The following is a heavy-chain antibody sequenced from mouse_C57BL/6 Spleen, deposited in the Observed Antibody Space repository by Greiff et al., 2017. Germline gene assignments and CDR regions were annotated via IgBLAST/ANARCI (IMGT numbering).Heavy chain of an antibody. Sequence: QVQLQQSGAELARPGASVKMSCKASGYTFTSYTMHWVKQRPGQGLEWIGYINPSSGYTKYNQKFKDKATLTADKSSSTAYMQLSSLTSEDSAVYYCASPPYSNSFAYWGQGTLVTVSA. CDR1: GYTFTSYT. CDR2: INPSSGYT. V-gene: IGHV1-4*01. CDR3: ASPPYSNSFAY. D-gene: IGHD2-5*01. J-gene: IGHJ3*01.